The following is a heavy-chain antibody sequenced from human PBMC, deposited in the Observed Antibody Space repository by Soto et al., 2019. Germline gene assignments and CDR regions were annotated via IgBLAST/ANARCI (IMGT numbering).Heavy chain of an antibody. CDR2: IYHSGST. CDR1: GGSISSGGYS. CDR3: ARGQVVAAQH. D-gene: IGHD2-15*01. Sequence: QLQLQESGSGLVKPSQTLSLTCAVSGGSISSGGYSWSWIRQPPGKGLEWIGYIYHSGSTYYNPSLXGXVXIXXDRSKNQCPLKLSSVTAADTAVYYCARGQVVAAQHWGQGTLVTVSS. V-gene: IGHV4-30-2*01. J-gene: IGHJ4*02.